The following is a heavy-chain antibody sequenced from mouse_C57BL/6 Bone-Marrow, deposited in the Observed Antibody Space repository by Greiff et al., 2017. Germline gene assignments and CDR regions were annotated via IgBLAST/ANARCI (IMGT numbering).Heavy chain of an antibody. J-gene: IGHJ1*03. CDR1: GFSLSTSGMG. V-gene: IGHV8-12*01. CDR2: LFWDDDQ. Sequence: QVTLKVSGPGILQSSQTLSLTCSFSGFSLSTSGMGVSWIRQPSGKGLEWLAHLFWDDDQRYNPSLQSRLTISKDTSRNQVFLKITSVDTADTATYYSARAGRGSYWYFDVWGTGTTVTVSS. CDR3: ARAGRGSYWYFDV. D-gene: IGHD3-3*01.